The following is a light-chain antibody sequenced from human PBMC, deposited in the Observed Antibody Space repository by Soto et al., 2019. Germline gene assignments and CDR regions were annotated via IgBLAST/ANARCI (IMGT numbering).Light chain of an antibody. CDR2: AAS. Sequence: DIQMTQSPSSLSASVGDRVTITCRASQSIATYLNWYQQKPGKAPKLLIYAASTLQSGVPSKFSGSGFETDFTLTISSLQTEDFATYYCQQNYSPPPITFGQGTRLEMK. J-gene: IGKJ5*01. CDR3: QQNYSPPPIT. CDR1: QSIATY. V-gene: IGKV1-39*01.